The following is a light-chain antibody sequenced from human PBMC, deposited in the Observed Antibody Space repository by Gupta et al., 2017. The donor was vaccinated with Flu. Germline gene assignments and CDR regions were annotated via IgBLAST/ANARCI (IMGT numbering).Light chain of an antibody. Sequence: DIVMTQSPESLAVFLGERATISCKSSQSGCYSANNKNYIAWYQHKPGQAPRLLFYWASTRGSGVPDRFSGGGSGADFTLTINNLQAEDAAVYYCQQHNGSPFTFGHGTKVEIK. CDR2: WAS. CDR1: QSGCYSANNKNY. CDR3: QQHNGSPFT. J-gene: IGKJ3*01. V-gene: IGKV4-1*01.